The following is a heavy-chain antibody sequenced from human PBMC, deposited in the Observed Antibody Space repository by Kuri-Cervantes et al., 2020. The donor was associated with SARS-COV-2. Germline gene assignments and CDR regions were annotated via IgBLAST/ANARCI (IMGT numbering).Heavy chain of an antibody. D-gene: IGHD1-1*01. Sequence: GGSLRLSCAASGWMTWVRQAPGKGLEWVAVIWYDGRNKYYADSVKGRFTISRDNSKNTLYLQMNSLRVEDTAVYYCAKVRAPGDQLILSSPLDYWGQGTLVTVSS. V-gene: IGHV3-33*06. CDR3: AKVRAPGDQLILSSPLDY. CDR2: IWYDGRNK. CDR1: GW. J-gene: IGHJ4*02.